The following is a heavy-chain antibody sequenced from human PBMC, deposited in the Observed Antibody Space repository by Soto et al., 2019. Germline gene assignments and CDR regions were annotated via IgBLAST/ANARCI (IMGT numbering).Heavy chain of an antibody. Sequence: QVQLVESGGGVVQPGRSLRLSCAVSGFTVSTYGMHWVRQAPGKGLEWVAVISRDGGTKYYADSVKGRFTISRDNSRNTLFLEMTCLRGDGMAVYYCTGGVASGYWGQGTLVTVSS. J-gene: IGHJ4*02. CDR2: ISRDGGTK. CDR3: TGGVASGY. D-gene: IGHD7-27*01. V-gene: IGHV3-30*03. CDR1: GFTVSTYG.